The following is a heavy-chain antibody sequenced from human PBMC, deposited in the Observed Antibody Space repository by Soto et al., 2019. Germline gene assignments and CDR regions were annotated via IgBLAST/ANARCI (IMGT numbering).Heavy chain of an antibody. CDR3: ARGGDGYNGYFDY. V-gene: IGHV1-69*06. CDR1: GGTFSSYA. D-gene: IGHD5-12*01. CDR2: IIPIFGTA. Sequence: GASVKVSCKASGGTFSSYAISWVRQAPGQGLEWMGGIIPIFGTANYAQKFQGRVTITADKSTSTAYMELSSLRSEDTAGYYCARGGDGYNGYFDYWGQGTLVTVSS. J-gene: IGHJ4*02.